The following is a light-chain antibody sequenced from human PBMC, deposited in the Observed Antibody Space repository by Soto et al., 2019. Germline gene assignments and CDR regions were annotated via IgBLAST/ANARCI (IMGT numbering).Light chain of an antibody. CDR1: PSVTNY. J-gene: IGKJ5*01. Sequence: EVVLKHSPSTLSLSPGERATLSCSASPSVTNYLAGYQQKPGQAPRLLIYGAPNRATGIPARFSGSGSGTDFTIPTSSIVHPDYAVSYCQQRNIWTPVTFGQGTRLEI. V-gene: IGKV3-11*01. CDR2: GAP. CDR3: QQRNIWTPVT.